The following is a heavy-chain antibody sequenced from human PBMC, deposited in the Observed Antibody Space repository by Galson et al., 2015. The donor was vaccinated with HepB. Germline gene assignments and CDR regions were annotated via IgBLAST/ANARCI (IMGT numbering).Heavy chain of an antibody. D-gene: IGHD6-19*01. V-gene: IGHV3-11*01. CDR1: GFSFSDHY. CDR2: ISSSGATT. CDR3: ARHHCTSSSCFYDS. Sequence: SLRLSCAASGFSFSDHYMSWIRQAPGRGLQWLAYISSSGATTDYAGSVKGRFTISRDNVETSLYLQLNSLRAEDTAVYYCARHHCTSSSCFYDSWGQETLVTVSS. J-gene: IGHJ4*02.